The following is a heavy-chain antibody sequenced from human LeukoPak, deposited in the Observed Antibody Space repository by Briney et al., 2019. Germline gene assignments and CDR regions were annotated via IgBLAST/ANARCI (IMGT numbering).Heavy chain of an antibody. Sequence: ASVKVSRKASGYTFTSYGISWVRQAPGQGLEWMGWISAYNGNTNYAQKLQGRVTMTTDTSTSTAYMELRSLRSDDTAVYYCARTMIVVVDEYYFDYWGQGTLVTVSS. D-gene: IGHD3-22*01. J-gene: IGHJ4*02. CDR1: GYTFTSYG. CDR3: ARTMIVVVDEYYFDY. V-gene: IGHV1-18*01. CDR2: ISAYNGNT.